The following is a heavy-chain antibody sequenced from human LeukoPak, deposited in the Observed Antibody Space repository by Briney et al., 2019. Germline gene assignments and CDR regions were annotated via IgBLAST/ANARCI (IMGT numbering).Heavy chain of an antibody. CDR1: GFTFSTHS. J-gene: IGHJ4*02. D-gene: IGHD5-12*01. Sequence: GGSLRLSCAASGFTFSTHSMSWVRQAPGKGLEWVSYISSTSSAIYYADSVKGRFSISRDNAKNSLYLQMDDLRDEDTAVYYCAKAAGATISYWGQGTLVTVSS. V-gene: IGHV3-48*02. CDR3: AKAAGATISY. CDR2: ISSTSSAI.